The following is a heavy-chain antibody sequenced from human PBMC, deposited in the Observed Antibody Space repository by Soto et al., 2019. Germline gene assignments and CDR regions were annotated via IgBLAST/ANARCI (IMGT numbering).Heavy chain of an antibody. CDR1: GFTFSNAW. Sequence: VQLVESGGGLVKPGGSLGLSCAASGFTFSNAWMSWVRQAPGKGLEWVGRIKSKTDGGTTGYAAPVKGRFTISRDDSKNTLYLQMNSLKTEDTAVYYCTTGLYGSGSSGGMDVWGQGTTVTVSS. CDR3: TTGLYGSGSSGGMDV. D-gene: IGHD3-10*01. V-gene: IGHV3-15*05. CDR2: IKSKTDGGTT. J-gene: IGHJ6*02.